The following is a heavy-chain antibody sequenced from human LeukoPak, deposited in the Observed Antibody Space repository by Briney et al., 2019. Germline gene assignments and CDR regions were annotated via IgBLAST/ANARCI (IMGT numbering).Heavy chain of an antibody. CDR3: ARHCSGGSCYPTSWFDP. CDR1: GYSFTSYW. V-gene: IGHV5-51*01. J-gene: IGHJ5*02. D-gene: IGHD2-15*01. Sequence: GESLKISCKGSGYSFTSYWIGWVRQMPGKGLEWMGIIYPGDSDTRYSPSFQGQVTISAAKSISTAYLQWSSLKASDTAMYSCARHCSGGSCYPTSWFDPWGQGTLVTVSS. CDR2: IYPGDSDT.